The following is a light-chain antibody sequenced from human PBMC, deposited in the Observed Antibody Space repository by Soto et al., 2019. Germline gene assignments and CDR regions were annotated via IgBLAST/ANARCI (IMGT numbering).Light chain of an antibody. Sequence: SYELTQPTSVSVSPGQTASITCSGDKLGDKSASWYQQKPGQSPLLVIYQDTKRPSGIPERFSASNSGNTATLTISGAQSMDEADYYCQAWDSSTVVFGGGTKLTVL. J-gene: IGLJ2*01. CDR3: QAWDSSTVV. CDR2: QDT. CDR1: KLGDKS. V-gene: IGLV3-1*01.